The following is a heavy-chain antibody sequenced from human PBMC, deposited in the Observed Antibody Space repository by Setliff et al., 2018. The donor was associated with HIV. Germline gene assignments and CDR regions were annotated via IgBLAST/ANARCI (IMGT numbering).Heavy chain of an antibody. CDR1: GGSFSSSY. Sequence: PSETLSLTCAVYGGSFSSSYWSWIRQAPVKGLEWIGQINHNGIPHYNPSLETRVTMFADTSKNQFSLRLSPVTAADTAIYYCAKVPRGLSLRYYFDFWAQGSQVTVSS. CDR2: INHNGIP. J-gene: IGHJ4*02. V-gene: IGHV4-34*01. CDR3: AKVPRGLSLRYYFDF.